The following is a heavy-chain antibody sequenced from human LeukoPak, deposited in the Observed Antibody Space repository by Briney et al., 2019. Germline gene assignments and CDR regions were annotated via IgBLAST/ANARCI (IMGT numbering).Heavy chain of an antibody. CDR1: GGSISSYY. CDR2: IYYSGST. V-gene: IGHV4-59*01. J-gene: IGHJ4*02. CDR3: ARDYGSGSYYPNYFDY. Sequence: SGTLSLTCAVSGGSISSYYWSWIRQPPGKGLEWIGYIYYSGSTNYNPSLKSRVTISVDTSKNQFSLELSSVTAADTAVYYCARDYGSGSYYPNYFDYWGQGTLVTVSS. D-gene: IGHD3-10*01.